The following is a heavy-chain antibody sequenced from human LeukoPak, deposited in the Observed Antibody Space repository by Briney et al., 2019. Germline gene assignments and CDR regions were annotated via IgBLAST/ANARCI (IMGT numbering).Heavy chain of an antibody. V-gene: IGHV5-51*01. J-gene: IGHJ4*02. D-gene: IGHD3-22*01. CDR2: IYPGDSDT. Sequence: GASLKISCKGSGYSLTSYWIGWVRQMSGKGLEWMGIIYPGDSDTRYSPSFQGQVTISADKSISTAYLQWSSLKASDTAMYYCARLRPDTSGLYYFDYWGQGTLVTVSS. CDR1: GYSLTSYW. CDR3: ARLRPDTSGLYYFDY.